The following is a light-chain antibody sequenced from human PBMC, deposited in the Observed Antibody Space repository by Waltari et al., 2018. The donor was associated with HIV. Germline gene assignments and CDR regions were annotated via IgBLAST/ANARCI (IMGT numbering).Light chain of an antibody. CDR3: QQYRSFPCT. J-gene: IGKJ2*02. CDR1: QSINSF. Sequence: DIQMTQSPSALSASVGDRVTITCRASQSINSFLAWYQQKPGKAPKLLMFRASNSESGVPSRFSGSESGTEFSLTITSLQPDDVATYYCQQYRSFPCTFGQGTRVEIK. V-gene: IGKV1-5*03. CDR2: RAS.